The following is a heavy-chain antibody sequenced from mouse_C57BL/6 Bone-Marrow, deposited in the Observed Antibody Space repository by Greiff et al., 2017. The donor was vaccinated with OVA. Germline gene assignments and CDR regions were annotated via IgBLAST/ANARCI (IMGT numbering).Heavy chain of an antibody. CDR3: ARERFYSGSSFPYYFDY. J-gene: IGHJ2*01. Sequence: QVQLKQSGPELVRPGVSVKISCKGSGYTFTDYAMHWVKQSHAKSLEWIGVISTYYGDASYNQKFKDKATMTVDKSSSTAYMELARLTSEDSAVYYCARERFYSGSSFPYYFDYWGQGTTLTVSS. D-gene: IGHD1-1*01. CDR1: GYTFTDYA. CDR2: ISTYYGDA. V-gene: IGHV1-67*01.